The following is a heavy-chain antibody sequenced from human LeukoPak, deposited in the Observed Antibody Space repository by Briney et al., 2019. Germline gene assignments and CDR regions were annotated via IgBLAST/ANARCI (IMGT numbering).Heavy chain of an antibody. Sequence: SQTLSLTCAISGDSVSSNSAAWNWIRQSPSRGLEWLGRTYYRSKWYNDYAVSVKSRITINPGTSKNQFSLQLNSVTPEDTAVYYCARDRGRQQLEYYYYYGMDVWGQGTTVTVSS. CDR3: ARDRGRQQLEYYYYYGMDV. J-gene: IGHJ6*02. D-gene: IGHD6-13*01. CDR1: GDSVSSNSAA. V-gene: IGHV6-1*01. CDR2: TYYRSKWYN.